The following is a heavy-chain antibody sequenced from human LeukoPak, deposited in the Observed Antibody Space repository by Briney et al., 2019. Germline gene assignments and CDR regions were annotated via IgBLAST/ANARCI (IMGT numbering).Heavy chain of an antibody. CDR1: GFTFSSYG. D-gene: IGHD5-12*01. V-gene: IGHV3-23*01. CDR3: AKVRHSGYDWYYFDY. Sequence: GGSLRLSCAASGFTFSSYGMSWVRQAPGKGLEWVSAISGSGGSTYYADSVKGRFTISRDNSKNTLYLQINSLRAEDTAVYYFAKVRHSGYDWYYFDYWGQGTLVTVSS. CDR2: ISGSGGST. J-gene: IGHJ4*01.